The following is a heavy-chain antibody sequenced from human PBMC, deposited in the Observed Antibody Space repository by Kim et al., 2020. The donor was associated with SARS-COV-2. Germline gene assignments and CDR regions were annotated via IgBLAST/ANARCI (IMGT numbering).Heavy chain of an antibody. CDR3: ARVGRSRATNLRDYYFDI. V-gene: IGHV3-53*04. D-gene: IGHD3-10*01. J-gene: IGHJ2*01. CDR2: LFTTGST. Sequence: GGSLRLSCAASGFTVSSSYMSWVRQAPGKGLEWVAILFTTGSTYYADSVNGRYTISRQNSSNTLYLEMDRLRLDDTAVYYCARVGRSRATNLRDYYFDI. CDR1: GFTVSSSY.